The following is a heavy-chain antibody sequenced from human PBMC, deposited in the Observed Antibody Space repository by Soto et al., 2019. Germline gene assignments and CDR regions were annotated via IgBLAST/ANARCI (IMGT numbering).Heavy chain of an antibody. CDR3: AKCVVRSGGSCPHH. CDR1: GFTVSSYA. CDR2: ISGSGGST. J-gene: IGHJ5*02. D-gene: IGHD2-15*01. Sequence: EVQLLESGGGLVQPGGSLRLSCAASGFTVSSYAMSWVRQAPGKGLEWVSAISGSGGSTYYADSVKGRFTISRDNSKNTLYLQMNSLRAEDTAVYYCAKCVVRSGGSCPHHWGQGTLVTVSS. V-gene: IGHV3-23*01.